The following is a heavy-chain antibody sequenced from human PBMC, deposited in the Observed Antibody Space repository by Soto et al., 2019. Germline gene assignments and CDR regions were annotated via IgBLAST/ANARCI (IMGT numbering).Heavy chain of an antibody. CDR2: ISSGSVHI. CDR3: ARYDAFKAFDL. D-gene: IGHD1-1*01. CDR1: GFTFNSYS. J-gene: IGHJ3*01. V-gene: IGHV3-21*01. Sequence: GGSLRLSCAASGFTFNSYSVNWVRQAPGKGLEWVASISSGSVHIGFADSVKGRFTISRDDVTNSVSLQMDSLRVEDTGIYYCARYDAFKAFDLWGQGTMVTVSS.